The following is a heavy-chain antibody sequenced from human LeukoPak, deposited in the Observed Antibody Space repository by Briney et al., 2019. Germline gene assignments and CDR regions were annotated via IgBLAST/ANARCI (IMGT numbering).Heavy chain of an antibody. CDR3: ARARTYYDFWSHPPREYEYYYGMDV. D-gene: IGHD3-3*01. J-gene: IGHJ6*02. CDR2: INHSGST. V-gene: IGHV4-34*01. CDR1: GGSFSGYY. Sequence: PSETLSLTCAVYGGSFSGYYWSWIRQPPGKGLEWIGEINHSGSTNYNPSLKSRVTISVDTSKNQFSLKLSSVTAADTAVYYCARARTYYDFWSHPPREYEYYYGMDVWGQGTTVTVSS.